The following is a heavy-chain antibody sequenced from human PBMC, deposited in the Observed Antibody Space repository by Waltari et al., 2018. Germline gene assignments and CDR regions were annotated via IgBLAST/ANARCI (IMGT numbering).Heavy chain of an antibody. CDR3: ASGLGYMDY. D-gene: IGHD1-1*01. Sequence: QVQLVESGGGVVQPGRSLRLSCAASGFTFSSYGMHWVRQAPGKGLEWVAVIWYDGSNKDYADVVKGRFTISRDNSKNTLYLQINSLRAEDTAVYYCASGLGYMDYWGQGTLVTVSS. CDR2: IWYDGSNK. CDR1: GFTFSSYG. J-gene: IGHJ4*02. V-gene: IGHV3-33*01.